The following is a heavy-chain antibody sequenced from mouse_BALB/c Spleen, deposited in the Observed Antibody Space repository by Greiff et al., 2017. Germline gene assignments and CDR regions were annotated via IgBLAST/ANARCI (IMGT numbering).Heavy chain of an antibody. V-gene: IGHV5-12-2*01. J-gene: IGHJ4*01. CDR1: GFTFSSYT. CDR3: ARREDY. CDR2: ISNGGGST. Sequence: EVMLVESGGGLVQPGGSLKLSCAASGFTFSSYTMSWVRQTPEKRLEWVAYISNGGGSTYYPDTVKGRFTISRDNAKNTLYLQMSSLKSEDTAMYYCARREDYWGQGTSVTVSS.